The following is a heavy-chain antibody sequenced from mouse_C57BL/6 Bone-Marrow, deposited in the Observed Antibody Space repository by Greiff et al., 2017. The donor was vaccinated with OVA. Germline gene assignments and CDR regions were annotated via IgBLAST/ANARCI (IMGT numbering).Heavy chain of an antibody. CDR2: INPYNGGT. CDR3: ARLLRSFAY. J-gene: IGHJ3*01. CDR1: GYTFTDYY. Sequence: VQLQQSGPELVKPGASVKMSCKASGYTFTDYYMNWVKQSHGKSLEWIGVINPYNGGTSYNQKFKGKATLTVDKSSSTAYMELNSLTSEDSAVYYCARLLRSFAYWGQGTLVTVSA. V-gene: IGHV1-19*01. D-gene: IGHD1-1*01.